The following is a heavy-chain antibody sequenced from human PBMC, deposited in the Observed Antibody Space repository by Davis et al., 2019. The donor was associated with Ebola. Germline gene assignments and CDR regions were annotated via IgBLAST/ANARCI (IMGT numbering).Heavy chain of an antibody. V-gene: IGHV3-74*01. CDR3: AKDITMVRGVIDY. CDR1: GFTFSSYR. Sequence: HTGGSLRLSCAASGFTFSSYRMHWVRQVPGEGLVWVSRINSDGSSTNYADSVKGRFTISRDNAKNSLYLQMNSLRAEDTALYYCAKDITMVRGVIDYWGQGTLVTVSS. J-gene: IGHJ4*02. D-gene: IGHD3-10*01. CDR2: INSDGSST.